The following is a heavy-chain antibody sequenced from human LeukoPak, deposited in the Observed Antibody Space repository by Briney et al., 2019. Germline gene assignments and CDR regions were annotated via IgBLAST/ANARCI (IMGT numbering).Heavy chain of an antibody. Sequence: PGGSLRLSCAASGFTVSGTHMSWLRQAPGKGLEWVSAIYTGGTTYYSDSVEGRFTISRDNSKNTLYLLMNSLRAEDTAVYYCARDQPTSVGLLVFWAQGTLVTVSS. CDR3: ARDQPTSVGLLVF. V-gene: IGHV3-53*01. CDR1: GFTVSGTH. CDR2: IYTGGTT. J-gene: IGHJ4*02. D-gene: IGHD6-13*01.